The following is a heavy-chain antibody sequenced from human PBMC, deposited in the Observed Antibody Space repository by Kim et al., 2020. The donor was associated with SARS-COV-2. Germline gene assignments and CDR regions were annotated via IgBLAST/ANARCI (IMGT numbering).Heavy chain of an antibody. CDR2: ISGAGSTT. CDR1: GFPFSQYA. J-gene: IGHJ1*01. Sequence: GGSLRLSCAVSGFPFSQYAMSWVRQAPGKGPEWVSRISGAGSTTYYADSVKGRFTISRDNSKNTLYLQMYRLRAEDTALYYCAKYTKCHYYDGSHWG. V-gene: IGHV3-23*01. CDR3: AKYTKCHYYDGSH. D-gene: IGHD3-16*01.